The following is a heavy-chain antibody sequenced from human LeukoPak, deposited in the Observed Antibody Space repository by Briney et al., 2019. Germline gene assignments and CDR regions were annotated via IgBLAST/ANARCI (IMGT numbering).Heavy chain of an antibody. CDR1: GYTFTGYY. J-gene: IGHJ5*02. D-gene: IGHD3-16*02. CDR2: ISAYNGNT. CDR3: ARDPSYAIRLGELSPPAGFDP. V-gene: IGHV1-18*04. Sequence: ASVKVSCKASGYTFTGYYMHWVRQAPGQGLEWMGWISAYNGNTNYAQKLQGRVTMTTDTSTSTAYMELRSLRSDDTAVYYCARDPSYAIRLGELSPPAGFDPWGQGTLVTVSS.